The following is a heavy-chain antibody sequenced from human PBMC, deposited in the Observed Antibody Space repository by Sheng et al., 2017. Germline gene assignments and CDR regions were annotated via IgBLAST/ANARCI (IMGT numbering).Heavy chain of an antibody. J-gene: IGHJ6*03. V-gene: IGHV4-61*01. Sequence: QVQLQESGPGLVKPSETLSLTCTVSGGSVSSGSYYWSWIRQPPGKGLEWIGYIYYSGSTNYNPSLKSRVTISVDTSKNQFSLKLSSVTAADTAVYYCARAQQLAYYYYYYMDVWGKGTTVTVSS. CDR3: ARAQQLAYYYYYYMDV. CDR1: GGSVSSGSYY. CDR2: IYYSGST. D-gene: IGHD6-13*01.